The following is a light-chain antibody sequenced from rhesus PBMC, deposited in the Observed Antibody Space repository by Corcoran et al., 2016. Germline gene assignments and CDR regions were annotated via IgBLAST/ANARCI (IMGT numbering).Light chain of an antibody. Sequence: DIQMTQSPSALSASVGDRVTISCRASQNIYSNLAWYQQKTGKAPKLLLYAASSLQTGIPSRFSGSGSGTDFTLNISSLQPEYSAAYYCQHYYDNPFTFGPGTKLDIK. CDR2: AAS. J-gene: IGKJ3*01. CDR3: QHYYDNPFT. CDR1: QNIYSN. V-gene: IGKV1S12*01.